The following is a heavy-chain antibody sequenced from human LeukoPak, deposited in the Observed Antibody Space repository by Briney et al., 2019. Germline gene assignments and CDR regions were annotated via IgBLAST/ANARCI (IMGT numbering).Heavy chain of an antibody. J-gene: IGHJ6*02. V-gene: IGHV3-23*01. CDR1: GFTFSRCA. CDR2: ISGSGGST. CDR3: AKDRDSSSWYSKYYYYYGMDV. D-gene: IGHD6-13*01. Sequence: LSGGSLSLSCAASGFTFSRCAIRWVRQAPGKGLEWVSAISGSGGSTYYADSMKGRFTISRDNSKNTLYLQMNSLRAEDTAVYYCAKDRDSSSWYSKYYYYYGMDVWGQGTTVTVSS.